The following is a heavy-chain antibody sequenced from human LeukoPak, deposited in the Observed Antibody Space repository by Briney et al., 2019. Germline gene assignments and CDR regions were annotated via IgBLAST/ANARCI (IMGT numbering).Heavy chain of an antibody. D-gene: IGHD5-12*01. CDR2: ISGSGAGT. CDR3: ARGDSGYDYAVDY. CDR1: GFTFSNYA. Sequence: GGSLRLSCAASGFTFSNYAMSWVRQAPEKGLEWVSSISGSGAGTYYVDSVKGRFTISRDNAKNSLYLQLNSLRAEDTAVYYCARGDSGYDYAVDYWGQGTLVTVSS. J-gene: IGHJ4*02. V-gene: IGHV3-23*01.